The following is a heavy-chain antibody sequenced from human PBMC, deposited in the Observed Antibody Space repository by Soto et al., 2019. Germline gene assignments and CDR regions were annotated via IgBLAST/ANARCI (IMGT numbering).Heavy chain of an antibody. J-gene: IGHJ3*02. Sequence: QVQLQQWDAGLLKPSETLSLTCAVYGGSFSGYYWSWIRQPPGKGLEWIGEINHSGSTNYNPSLKSRVTISVDTSKNQFSLKLSSVTAADTAVYYCARGTHDIVVPGWRDAFDIWGQGTMVTVSS. CDR2: INHSGST. CDR1: GGSFSGYY. CDR3: ARGTHDIVVPGWRDAFDI. D-gene: IGHD2-15*01. V-gene: IGHV4-34*01.